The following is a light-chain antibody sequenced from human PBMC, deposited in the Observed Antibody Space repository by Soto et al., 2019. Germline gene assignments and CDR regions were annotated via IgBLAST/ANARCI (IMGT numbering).Light chain of an antibody. J-gene: IGLJ1*01. Sequence: QSALTQPASVSGSPGQSITISCTGTSSDVGGYNYVSWYQLHPGKAPKLIIYGVNNRPSGLSNRFSGSKSGNTASLTISGLQADDEGDYYCSSYTSDTSPYVFGTGTKVTVL. CDR1: SSDVGGYNY. V-gene: IGLV2-14*01. CDR3: SSYTSDTSPYV. CDR2: GVN.